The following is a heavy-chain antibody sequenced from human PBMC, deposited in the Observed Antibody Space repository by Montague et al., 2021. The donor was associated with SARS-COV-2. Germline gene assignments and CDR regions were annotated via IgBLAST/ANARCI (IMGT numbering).Heavy chain of an antibody. Sequence: ETLSLTCTVYGGSFSDYYWAWIRQYRGKGLEWLGSIYYSGSTYYNPSLKSRVTISVDTSKNQFSLTLNSVTASDTAVYYCARQPRNEEWRFEARYFYYYLDVWGKGNTITVSS. V-gene: IGHV4-39*01. CDR3: ARQPRNEEWRFEARYFYYYLDV. D-gene: IGHD3-10*01. J-gene: IGHJ6*03. CDR1: GGSFSDYY. CDR2: IYYSGST.